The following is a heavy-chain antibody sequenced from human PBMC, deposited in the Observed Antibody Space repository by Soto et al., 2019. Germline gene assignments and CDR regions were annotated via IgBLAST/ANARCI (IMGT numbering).Heavy chain of an antibody. CDR1: GFTFSSNW. V-gene: IGHV3-7*01. Sequence: EVQLVESGGGLVQPGGSLRLSCAASGFTFSSNWMTWVRQAPGKGLEWVAIINQDGSEKYYVDSVKGRFTISRDNAKNCLYLKMNSLRAEDTAVYYCARDDVEVGWLLHEYYYYGMDVWGRGPTVTVSS. J-gene: IGHJ6*02. D-gene: IGHD3-22*01. CDR2: INQDGSEK. CDR3: ARDDVEVGWLLHEYYYYGMDV.